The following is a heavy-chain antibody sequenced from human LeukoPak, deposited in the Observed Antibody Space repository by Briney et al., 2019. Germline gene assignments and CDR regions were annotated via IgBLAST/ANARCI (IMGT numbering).Heavy chain of an antibody. Sequence: SETLSLTCAVYGGSFSGYYRSWIRQPPGKGLEWIGEINHSGSTNYNPSLKSRVTISVDTSKNQFSLKLSSVTAADTAVYYCARDLAVAGTSAFDIWGQGTMVTVSS. CDR3: ARDLAVAGTSAFDI. CDR1: GGSFSGYY. CDR2: INHSGST. D-gene: IGHD6-19*01. J-gene: IGHJ3*02. V-gene: IGHV4-34*01.